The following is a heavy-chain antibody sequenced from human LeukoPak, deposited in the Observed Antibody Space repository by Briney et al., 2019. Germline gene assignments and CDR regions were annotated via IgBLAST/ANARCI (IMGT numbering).Heavy chain of an antibody. CDR3: ARDTVVVVAATPGWFDP. CDR1: GGYISTDY. Sequence: PSETLSLTCTVSGGYISTDYWSWIRQPPGKGLEWIGYVYYTGSTYYNPSLKSRVTISVDTSKNQFSLKLSSVTAADTAVYYCARDTVVVVAATPGWFDPWGQGTLVTVSS. CDR2: VYYTGST. V-gene: IGHV4-59*12. J-gene: IGHJ5*02. D-gene: IGHD2-15*01.